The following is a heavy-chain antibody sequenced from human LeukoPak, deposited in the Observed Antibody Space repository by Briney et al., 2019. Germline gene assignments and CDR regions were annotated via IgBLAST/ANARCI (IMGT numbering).Heavy chain of an antibody. CDR1: GGSISSSSYY. D-gene: IGHD6-13*01. J-gene: IGHJ5*02. CDR2: IYYSGST. V-gene: IGHV4-39*01. CDR3: ARQQLVPRFDP. Sequence: SETLSLTCTVSGGSISSSSYYWGWIRQPPGKGLEWIGSIYYSGSTYYNPSLKSRVTISVDTSKNQFSLKLSSVTAADTAVYYCARQQLVPRFDPWGQGTLVTVSS.